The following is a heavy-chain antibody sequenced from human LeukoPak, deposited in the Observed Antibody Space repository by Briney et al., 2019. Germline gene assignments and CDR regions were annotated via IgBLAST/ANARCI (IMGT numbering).Heavy chain of an antibody. D-gene: IGHD2-2*02. CDR1: GFTFSSYW. Sequence: GSLRLSCAASGFTFSSYWMSWVRQAPGKGLEWVANIKQDGSEKYYVDSVKGRFTISRDNAKNSLYLQINSLRAEDTAVYYCARGAREYPFDYWGQGTLVTVSS. V-gene: IGHV3-7*01. CDR2: IKQDGSEK. J-gene: IGHJ4*02. CDR3: ARGAREYPFDY.